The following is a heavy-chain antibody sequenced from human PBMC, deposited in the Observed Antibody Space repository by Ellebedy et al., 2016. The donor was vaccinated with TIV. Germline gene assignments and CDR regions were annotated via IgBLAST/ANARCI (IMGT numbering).Heavy chain of an antibody. CDR1: GFTFSHFA. CDR2: ISGIGITT. V-gene: IGHV3-23*01. J-gene: IGHJ4*02. CDR3: VKGVVPRWYQFDY. Sequence: PGGSLRLSCAVSGFTFSHFAMSWVRQAPGKGLEWVSGISGIGITTYYADSVRGRFTISRDNSENTVHLQLNTLRAEDTAVYYCVKGVVPRWYQFDYWGQGTLVTVSS. D-gene: IGHD6-13*01.